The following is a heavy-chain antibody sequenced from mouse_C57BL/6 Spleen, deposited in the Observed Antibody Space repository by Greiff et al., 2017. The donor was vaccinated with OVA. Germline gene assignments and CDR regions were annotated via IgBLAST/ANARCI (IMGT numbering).Heavy chain of an antibody. CDR2: ISGGGGNT. CDR1: GFTFSSYT. D-gene: IGHD1-1*01. J-gene: IGHJ2*01. Sequence: EVQLVESGGGLVKPGGSLKLSCAASGFTFSSYTMSWVRQTPEKRLEWVATISGGGGNTYYPDSVKGRFTISRDNAKNTLYLQMSSLRSEDTALYYCARWGFTTVVRYFDYWGQGTTLTVSS. V-gene: IGHV5-9*01. CDR3: ARWGFTTVVRYFDY.